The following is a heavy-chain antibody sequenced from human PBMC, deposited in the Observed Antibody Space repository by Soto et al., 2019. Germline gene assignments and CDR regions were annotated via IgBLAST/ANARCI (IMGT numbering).Heavy chain of an antibody. D-gene: IGHD2-21*01. V-gene: IGHV3-30*18. J-gene: IGHJ4*02. CDR3: AKDRGRFNIPYSAFDY. Sequence: GGSLRLSCAASGFTFSSYGMHWVRQAPGKGLEWVAVISYDGSNKYYADSVKGRFTISRDNSKNTLYLQMNSLRAEDTAVYYCAKDRGRFNIPYSAFDYWGQGTLVTVSS. CDR1: GFTFSSYG. CDR2: ISYDGSNK.